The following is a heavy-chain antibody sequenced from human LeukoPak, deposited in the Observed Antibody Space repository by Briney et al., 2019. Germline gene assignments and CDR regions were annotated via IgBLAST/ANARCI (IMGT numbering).Heavy chain of an antibody. D-gene: IGHD3-3*01. CDR1: GFTFSSYW. CDR2: IKSDGSNT. Sequence: GGSLRLSCAASGFTFSSYWMHWVRQAPGKGLVWVSRIKSDGSNTNYADSVKGRFTISRDNAKNTLHLQMNSLRAEDTAVYYCARGGYYGSGRYYFDSWGQGTLVTVST. CDR3: ARGGYYGSGRYYFDS. J-gene: IGHJ4*02. V-gene: IGHV3-74*01.